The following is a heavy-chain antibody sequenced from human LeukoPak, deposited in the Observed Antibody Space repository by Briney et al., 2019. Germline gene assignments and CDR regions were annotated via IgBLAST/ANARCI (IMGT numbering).Heavy chain of an antibody. CDR1: GYTFTGYY. V-gene: IGHV1-2*02. Sequence: ASVKVSCKASGYTFTGYYMHWVRQARGQGLEWMGWINPNSGGTNYAQKFQGRVTMTRDTSISTAYMELSRLRSDDTAVYYCARLSYDSSGYYYLGGFDYWGQGTLVTVSS. CDR2: INPNSGGT. J-gene: IGHJ4*02. CDR3: ARLSYDSSGYYYLGGFDY. D-gene: IGHD3-22*01.